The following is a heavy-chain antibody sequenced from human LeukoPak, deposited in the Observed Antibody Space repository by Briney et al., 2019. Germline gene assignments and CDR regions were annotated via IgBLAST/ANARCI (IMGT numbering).Heavy chain of an antibody. CDR1: GGSISSSNW. CDR3: ARDRDSMDSGSYRRVWYFDL. V-gene: IGHV4-4*02. J-gene: IGHJ2*01. CDR2: IYHSGST. D-gene: IGHD3-10*01. Sequence: SETLSLTCAVSGGSISSSNWWSWVRQPPGKGLEWIGEIYHSGSTNYNPSLKSRVTISVDKSKNQFSLKLSSVTAADTAVYYCARDRDSMDSGSYRRVWYFDLWGRGTLVTVSS.